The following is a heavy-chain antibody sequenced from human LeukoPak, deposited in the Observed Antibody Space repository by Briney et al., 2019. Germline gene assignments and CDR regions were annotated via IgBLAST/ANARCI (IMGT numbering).Heavy chain of an antibody. D-gene: IGHD2-2*01. CDR2: TYYRSKWYN. V-gene: IGHV6-1*01. CDR1: GDSVSSNSAA. J-gene: IGHJ5*02. CDR3: ARGCREGTSCYNWFDP. Sequence: SQTLSLTCAISGDSVSSNSAAWNWIRQSPSRGLEWLGRTYYRSKWYNDYAVSVKSRITINPDTSKNQFSLQLNSVTPEDTAVCYCARGCREGTSCYNWFDPWGQGTLVTVSS.